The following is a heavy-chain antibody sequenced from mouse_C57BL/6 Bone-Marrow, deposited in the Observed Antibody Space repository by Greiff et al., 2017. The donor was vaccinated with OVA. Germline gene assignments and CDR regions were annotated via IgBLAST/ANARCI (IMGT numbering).Heavy chain of an antibody. D-gene: IGHD2-4*01. J-gene: IGHJ3*01. CDR3: ARLGITSDGFAY. CDR1: GYTFTDYN. CDR2: INPNNGGT. Sequence: VQLQQSGPELVKPGASVKIPCKASGYTFTDYNMAWVKQSHGKSLEWIGDINPNNGGTIYNQKFKGKATLTVDKSSSTAYMELRRLTSEDTAVYYCARLGITSDGFAYWGQGTLVTVSA. V-gene: IGHV1-18*01.